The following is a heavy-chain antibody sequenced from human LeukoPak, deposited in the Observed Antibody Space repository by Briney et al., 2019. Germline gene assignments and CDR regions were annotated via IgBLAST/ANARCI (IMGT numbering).Heavy chain of an antibody. CDR3: ARVDCSGDSCYFDY. CDR2: INSDGSST. V-gene: IGHV3-74*01. J-gene: IGHJ4*02. Sequence: GGSLRLSCAASGFTFSRYWMHWVRQTPGEGLVWVSRINSDGSSTRYADSVKCRFTISRDNAKNTLDLQMSSLRAEDTAVYYCARVDCSGDSCYFDYWGQGTLVTVSS. CDR1: GFTFSRYW. D-gene: IGHD2-15*01.